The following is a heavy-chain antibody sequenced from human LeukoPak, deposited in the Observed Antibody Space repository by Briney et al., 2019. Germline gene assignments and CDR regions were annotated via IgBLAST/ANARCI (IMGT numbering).Heavy chain of an antibody. CDR1: GYTFTGYY. D-gene: IGHD4-17*01. CDR3: ARVLHDYGDYLGI. V-gene: IGHV1-2*02. Sequence: ASVKVSCKASGYTFTGYYMHWVRQAPGQGLEWMGWINPNSGGTNYAQKFQSRVTMTRDTSISTAYMELSRLRSDDTAVYYCARVLHDYGDYLGIWGQGTLVTVSS. J-gene: IGHJ4*02. CDR2: INPNSGGT.